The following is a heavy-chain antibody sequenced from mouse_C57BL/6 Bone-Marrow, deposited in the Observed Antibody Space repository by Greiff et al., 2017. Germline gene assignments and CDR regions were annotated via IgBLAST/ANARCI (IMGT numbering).Heavy chain of an antibody. CDR1: GFSLTSYG. V-gene: IGHV2-5*01. CDR3: AKGNYYGRGYVCS. Sequence: QVQLQQSGPGLVQPSQSLSITCTVSGFSLTSYGVHWVRQSPGKGLEWLGVIWRGGSTDYNAAFMSRLSLTKDNSKSQVFFKMNSLQADDTAIYYCAKGNYYGRGYVCSWGQGTTLTVSS. CDR2: IWRGGST. D-gene: IGHD1-1*01. J-gene: IGHJ2*01.